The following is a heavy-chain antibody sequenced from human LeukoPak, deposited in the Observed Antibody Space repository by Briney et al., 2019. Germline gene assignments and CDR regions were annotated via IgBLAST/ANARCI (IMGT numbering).Heavy chain of an antibody. V-gene: IGHV3-23*01. D-gene: IGHD2-15*01. CDR2: ISGSGGST. J-gene: IGHJ6*02. CDR3: AKDSVVVAAIFPYGMDV. CDR1: GFTFSSYA. Sequence: PGGSLRLSCAASGFTFSSYAMSWVRQAPGKGLEWASAISGSGGSTYYADSVKGRFTISRDNSKNTLYLQMNSLRAEDTAVYYCAKDSVVVAAIFPYGMDVWGQGTTVTVSS.